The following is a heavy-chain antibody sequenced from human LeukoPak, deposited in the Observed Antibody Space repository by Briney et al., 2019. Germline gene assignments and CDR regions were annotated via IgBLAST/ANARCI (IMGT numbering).Heavy chain of an antibody. Sequence: ASVKVSCKASGYTFTSHSIHWVRQAPGQGLEWMGIIDPSGGSTSYAQKFQGRVTMTSDTSTNIAYMELSSLRSEDTALYYCARDSASLYYNDRGAFDYWGQGTLVTVSS. CDR2: IDPSGGST. CDR3: ARDSASLYYNDRGAFDY. D-gene: IGHD3-22*01. J-gene: IGHJ4*02. V-gene: IGHV1-46*01. CDR1: GYTFTSHS.